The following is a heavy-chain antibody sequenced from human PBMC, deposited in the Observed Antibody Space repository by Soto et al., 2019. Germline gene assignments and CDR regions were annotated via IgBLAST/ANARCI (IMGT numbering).Heavy chain of an antibody. CDR3: ARDDTMVRGGAFDI. CDR1: GGSISSYY. CDR2: IYYSGST. V-gene: IGHV4-59*08. Sequence: QVQLQESGPGLVKPSETLSLTCTVSGGSISSYYWSWIRQPPGKGLEWIGYIYYSGSTNYNPSLKSRVTITVDTSKSQFSLKLSSVTAADTAVYYCARDDTMVRGGAFDIWGQGTMVTVSS. J-gene: IGHJ3*02. D-gene: IGHD3-10*01.